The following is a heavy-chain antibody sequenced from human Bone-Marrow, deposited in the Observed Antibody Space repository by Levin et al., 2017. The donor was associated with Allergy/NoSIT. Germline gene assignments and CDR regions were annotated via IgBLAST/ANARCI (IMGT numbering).Heavy chain of an antibody. CDR1: GGSISSGDYY. D-gene: IGHD3-22*01. CDR2: IYYSGST. J-gene: IGHJ4*02. CDR3: ARGSPDHYYDSSGPEDY. Sequence: RSSETLSLTCTVSGGSISSGDYYWSWIRQPPGKGLEWIGYIYYSGSTYYNPSLKSRVTISVDTSKNQFSLKLSSVTAADTAVYYCARGSPDHYYDSSGPEDYWGQGTLVTVSS. V-gene: IGHV4-30-4*01.